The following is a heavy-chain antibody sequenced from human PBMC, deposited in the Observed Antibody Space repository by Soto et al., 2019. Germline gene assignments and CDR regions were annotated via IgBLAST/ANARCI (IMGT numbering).Heavy chain of an antibody. CDR1: GYTFTSYA. D-gene: IGHD3-22*01. V-gene: IGHV1-3*01. CDR3: ARVKSSGYPDY. J-gene: IGHJ4*02. CDR2: INAGNGNT. Sequence: QVQLVQSGAEVKKPGASVKVSCKASGYTFTSYAMHWVRQAPGQRLEWMGWINAGNGNTKYSQKFQGRVTITTDTSASTAYMELSSLRSEDTAVYYCARVKSSGYPDYWGQGTLVTVSS.